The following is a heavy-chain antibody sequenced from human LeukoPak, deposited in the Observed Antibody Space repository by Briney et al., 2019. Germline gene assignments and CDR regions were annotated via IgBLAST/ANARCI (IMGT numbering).Heavy chain of an antibody. V-gene: IGHV4-39*01. CDR1: GGSISSGSYY. CDR2: IYYSGTT. CDR3: AGTGSLGSPPLP. J-gene: IGHJ5*02. Sequence: PSETLSLTCAVPGGSISSGSYYWGWIRQPPGKGLEWIGSIYYSGTTYYNPSLKSRVIISVDPSKSQFSLKLNSVTAADTAVYYCAGTGSLGSPPLPWGQGTQVTVSS. D-gene: IGHD3-10*01.